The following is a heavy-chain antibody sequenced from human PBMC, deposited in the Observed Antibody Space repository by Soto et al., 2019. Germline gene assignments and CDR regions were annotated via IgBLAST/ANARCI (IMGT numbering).Heavy chain of an antibody. J-gene: IGHJ4*02. CDR1: VGSISSSSYY. CDR2: MYYSVST. D-gene: IGHD6-19*01. Sequence: QVQLQESGPGLVKPSETLSLTCTVSVGSISSSSYYWGWIRQPPGKGLEWIGSMYYSVSTYYNPSLMSRVTMSVDTSGNQLSLRLNSVTAADTAVYYCAGLSIAVAGTIDYWSQGTLVTVSS. V-gene: IGHV4-39*01. CDR3: AGLSIAVAGTIDY.